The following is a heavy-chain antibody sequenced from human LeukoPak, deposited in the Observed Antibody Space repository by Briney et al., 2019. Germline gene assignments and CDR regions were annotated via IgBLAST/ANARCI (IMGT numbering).Heavy chain of an antibody. J-gene: IGHJ4*02. CDR2: MYYSGST. CDR1: GDCVSTYY. CDR3: ARGVAGYGPYDY. V-gene: IGHV4-59*02. Sequence: TSETLSLTCTVSGDCVSTYYWSWMRQPPRMALDWIGYMYYSGSTNYNPSLKSRVTISLDTPKNQFSLRLNSVTAADTAVYYCARGVAGYGPYDYWGQGTLVTVSS. D-gene: IGHD5-12*01.